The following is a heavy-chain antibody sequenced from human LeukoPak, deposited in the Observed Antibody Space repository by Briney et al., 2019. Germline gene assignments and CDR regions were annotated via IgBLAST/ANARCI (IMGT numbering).Heavy chain of an antibody. V-gene: IGHV3-48*03. Sequence: PGGSLRLSCAASGFTFSNFEMNWVRQAPGKGLEWVSYISSSGNNIYYADSVKGRFTISRDNAKNSLFLQMNSLRVEDTAVYYCARSFDWGGQGTLVTVSS. CDR1: GFTFSNFE. CDR2: ISSSGNNI. CDR3: ARSFDW. J-gene: IGHJ4*02.